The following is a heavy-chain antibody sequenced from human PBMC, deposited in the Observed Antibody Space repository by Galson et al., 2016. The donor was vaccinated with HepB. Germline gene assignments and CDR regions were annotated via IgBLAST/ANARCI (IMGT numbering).Heavy chain of an antibody. CDR3: ARHKSGGLYPIDF. V-gene: IGHV1-69*13. J-gene: IGHJ4*02. D-gene: IGHD2-15*01. CDR2: IIPLFGTP. CDR1: GGIFNSFA. Sequence: SVKVSCKASGGIFNSFAFSWVRQAPGQGLEWLGGIIPLFGTPNYAQKFQGRVTSTADESTNTAHMELSSLRSDDTAIYYCARHKSGGLYPIDFWGQGTLVTVSS.